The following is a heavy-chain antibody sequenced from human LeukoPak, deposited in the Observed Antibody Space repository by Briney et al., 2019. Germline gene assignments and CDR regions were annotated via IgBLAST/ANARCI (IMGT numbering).Heavy chain of an antibody. CDR3: ARDGPGTDDYGDY. CDR2: IWYDGSNK. J-gene: IGHJ4*02. D-gene: IGHD1-14*01. Sequence: GGSLRLSCAASGFTFSSYGKHWVRQAPGKGLEWVAVIWYDGSNKYYADSVKGRFTISRDNSKNTLYLQMNSLRAEDTAVYYCARDGPGTDDYGDYWGQGTLVTVSS. CDR1: GFTFSSYG. V-gene: IGHV3-33*01.